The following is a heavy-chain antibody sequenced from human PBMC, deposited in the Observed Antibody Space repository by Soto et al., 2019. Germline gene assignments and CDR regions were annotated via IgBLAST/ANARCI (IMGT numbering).Heavy chain of an antibody. V-gene: IGHV3-23*01. D-gene: IGHD2-21*02. CDR3: AKFGKVLTVRKPDALDI. Sequence: EVQLLESGGKLVQPGGSLRLSCAASGFPFRNYDMNWVRQAPGKGLEWVSTISGSTNATYYGDSVKGRFTISRDDSKMALFLQMISLRADDTAVYYCAKFGKVLTVRKPDALDIWGQGTVVTVSS. CDR1: GFPFRNYD. J-gene: IGHJ3*02. CDR2: ISGSTNAT.